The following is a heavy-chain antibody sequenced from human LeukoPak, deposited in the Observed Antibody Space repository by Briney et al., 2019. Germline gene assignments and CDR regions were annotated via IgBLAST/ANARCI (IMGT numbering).Heavy chain of an antibody. V-gene: IGHV1-2*02. CDR2: INPNSGGT. CDR3: ARGQTQTGEPGRWYFDL. Sequence: ASVRVSCKAPGYKFTGFYIHWVRQAPGQGLEWVGWINPNSGGTKYAQKFQGRVTMTRDTSISTADMELTRLTSDDTAVYFCARGQTQTGEPGRWYFDLWGRGTLVTVSS. D-gene: IGHD7-27*01. CDR1: GYKFTGFY. J-gene: IGHJ2*01.